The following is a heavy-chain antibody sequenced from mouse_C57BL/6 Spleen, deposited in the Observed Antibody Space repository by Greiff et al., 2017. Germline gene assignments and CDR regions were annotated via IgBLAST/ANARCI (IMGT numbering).Heavy chain of an antibody. J-gene: IGHJ4*01. V-gene: IGHV1-80*01. CDR2: ISPGDGDT. CDR1: GYAFSSYW. Sequence: QVQLKESGAELVKPGASVKISCKASGYAFSSYWMNWVKQRPGKGLEWIGQISPGDGDTNYNGKFKGKATLTADKSSSTAYMLLSSLTSEGSAVYFCAKWSTGTGAMDYWGQGTSVPVSS. CDR3: AKWSTGTGAMDY. D-gene: IGHD4-1*02.